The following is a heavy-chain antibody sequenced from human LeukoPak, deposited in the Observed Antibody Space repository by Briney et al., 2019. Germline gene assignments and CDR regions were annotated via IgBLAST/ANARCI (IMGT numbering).Heavy chain of an antibody. Sequence: SETLSLTCTVSGGSISSYYWSWIRQPAGKGLEWIGRIYSGGSTNYNPSLKSRVTMSVDSSNNQFSLKLSSVTAADTAVFYCARENTGSYREFDYWGQGTLVTVSS. CDR3: ARENTGSYREFDY. D-gene: IGHD1-26*01. CDR2: IYSGGST. V-gene: IGHV4-4*07. CDR1: GGSISSYY. J-gene: IGHJ4*02.